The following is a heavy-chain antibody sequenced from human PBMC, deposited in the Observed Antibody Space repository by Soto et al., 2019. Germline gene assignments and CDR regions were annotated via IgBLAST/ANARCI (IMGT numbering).Heavy chain of an antibody. CDR3: ARGQSPDLQHLDY. CDR2: IWYDGSNK. V-gene: IGHV3-33*01. J-gene: IGHJ4*02. Sequence: GGSLRLSCAASGFTFSSYGMHWVRQAPGNGLEWVAVIWYDGSNKYYADSVKGRFTISRDNSKNTLYLQMNSLRAEDTAVYYCARGQSPDLQHLDYWGQGTLVTVSS. D-gene: IGHD2-2*01. CDR1: GFTFSSYG.